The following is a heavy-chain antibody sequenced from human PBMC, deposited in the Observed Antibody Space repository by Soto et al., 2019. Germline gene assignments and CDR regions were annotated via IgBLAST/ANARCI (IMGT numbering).Heavy chain of an antibody. Sequence: ESGGGVVQPGRSLRLSCAASGFTFSSYGMHWVRQAPGKGLEWVAVIWYDGSNKYYADSVKGRFTISRDNSKNTLYLQMNSLRAEDTAVYYCARDWLRFLETRMSAFDIWGQGTMVTVSS. D-gene: IGHD3-3*01. CDR3: ARDWLRFLETRMSAFDI. J-gene: IGHJ3*02. CDR2: IWYDGSNK. V-gene: IGHV3-33*01. CDR1: GFTFSSYG.